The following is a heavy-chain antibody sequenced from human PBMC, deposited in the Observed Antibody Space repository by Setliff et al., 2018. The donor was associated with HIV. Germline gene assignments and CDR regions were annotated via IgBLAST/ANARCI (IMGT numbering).Heavy chain of an antibody. J-gene: IGHJ6*03. V-gene: IGHV4-61*01. Sequence: SETLSLTCTVSGDSVSSRSYYWSWIRQPPGKGLEWTGYIYYSGSTNYNPSLKSRVTISVDTSKNQFSLKLSSVTAADTAVYYCARGGDSGYDWTPYYYYYYMDVWGKGTTVTVSS. CDR2: IYYSGST. D-gene: IGHD5-12*01. CDR3: ARGGDSGYDWTPYYYYYYMDV. CDR1: GDSVSSRSYY.